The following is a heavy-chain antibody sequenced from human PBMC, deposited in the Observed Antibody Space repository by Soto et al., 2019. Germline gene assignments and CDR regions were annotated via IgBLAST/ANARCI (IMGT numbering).Heavy chain of an antibody. V-gene: IGHV3-9*01. J-gene: IGHJ4*02. Sequence: EVQLVESGGGLVQPGRSLRLSCAASGFTFDDYAMHWVRQAPGKGLEWVSGISWNSGSIGYADAVKGRFTISRDNAKNSLYLQMNSLRAEDTALYYCAKAGRVGYSSSWYGDWGQGTLVTVSS. CDR2: ISWNSGSI. D-gene: IGHD6-13*01. CDR3: AKAGRVGYSSSWYGD. CDR1: GFTFDDYA.